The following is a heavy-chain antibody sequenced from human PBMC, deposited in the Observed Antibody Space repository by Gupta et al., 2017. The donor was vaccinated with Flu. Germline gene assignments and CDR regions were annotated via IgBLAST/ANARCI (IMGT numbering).Heavy chain of an antibody. D-gene: IGHD3-22*01. CDR2: LTWNSGDI. J-gene: IGHJ4*02. V-gene: IGHV3-9*01. CDR3: VKGLGLIGFDY. Sequence: HWGRQSPGKGLEWVSGLTWNSGDIGYADSVKGRFTTSRDNAKNSLYLQMNSLRPEDTALYSCVKGLGLIGFDYWGQGTPVTVSS.